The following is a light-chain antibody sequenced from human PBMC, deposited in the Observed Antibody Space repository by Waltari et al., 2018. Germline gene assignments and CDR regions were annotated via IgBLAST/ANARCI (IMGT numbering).Light chain of an antibody. Sequence: DIQMTQSPSSLSASVGDRVTITCQASQDIRSYLNWYQQRPGKAPKLLIYDVSNLESGVPSRFSGGGSGTDFSFTISSLQSEDIATYYCQQYEDVPYTFGQGTKLMIK. J-gene: IGKJ2*01. CDR1: QDIRSY. CDR2: DVS. V-gene: IGKV1-33*01. CDR3: QQYEDVPYT.